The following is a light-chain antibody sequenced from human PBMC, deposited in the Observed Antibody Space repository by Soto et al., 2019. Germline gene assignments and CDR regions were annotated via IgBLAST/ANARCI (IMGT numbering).Light chain of an antibody. CDR3: QHYGSSRWT. Sequence: EIVLTQSPDTLSLSPGERASLSCRASQSVSSSLAWYQQKPGQAPRLLISAASARVTGTPDRFSGGGTGTDFTLTISRLEPEGFAVYYCQHYGSSRWTFGQGTKVEI. CDR1: QSVSSS. J-gene: IGKJ1*01. V-gene: IGKV3-20*01. CDR2: AAS.